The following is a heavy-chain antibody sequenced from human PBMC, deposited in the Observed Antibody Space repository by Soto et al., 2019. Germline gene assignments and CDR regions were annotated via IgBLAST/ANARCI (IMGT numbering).Heavy chain of an antibody. CDR3: ARDWGRGQFLTNKDY. CDR2: ISAYNGNT. CDR1: GYTFTSYG. Sequence: QVQLVQSGAEVKKPGASVKVSCKASGYTFTSYGISWVRQAPGQGLEWMGWISAYNGNTDYAQKVQGRVTMTTDTSTSTAYMEVRSLRSDDTAVYYCARDWGRGQFLTNKDYWGQGTLVTVSS. V-gene: IGHV1-18*01. D-gene: IGHD3-9*01. J-gene: IGHJ4*02.